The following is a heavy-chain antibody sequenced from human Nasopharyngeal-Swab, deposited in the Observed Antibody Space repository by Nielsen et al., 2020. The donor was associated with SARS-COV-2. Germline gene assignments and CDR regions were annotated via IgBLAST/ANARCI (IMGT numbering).Heavy chain of an antibody. D-gene: IGHD2-2*01. Sequence: SETLSLTCTVSGVSMSSSRSFYWGWIRQPPGKGLEWIGSVYNNGDTFYNPSHQSRVTISVDTSENQFSLRLISVTAADTALYYCTSSKTWGQGVLVTVSS. J-gene: IGHJ4*02. V-gene: IGHV4-39*01. CDR1: GVSMSSSRSFY. CDR2: VYNNGDT. CDR3: TSSKT.